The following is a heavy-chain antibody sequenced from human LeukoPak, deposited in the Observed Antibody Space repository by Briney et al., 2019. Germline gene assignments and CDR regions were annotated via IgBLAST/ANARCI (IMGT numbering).Heavy chain of an antibody. CDR1: GFTFSSYG. Sequence: PGGSLILSCAASGFTFSSYGMHWVRQAPGKGLEWVAVISNDESKKYYADSVKGRFTISRDNSKNTLFLQVSSLRAEDTAVYYCAKDRYSYAFEYFESWGQGTLVTVSS. D-gene: IGHD3-16*01. CDR2: ISNDESKK. J-gene: IGHJ4*02. V-gene: IGHV3-30*18. CDR3: AKDRYSYAFEYFES.